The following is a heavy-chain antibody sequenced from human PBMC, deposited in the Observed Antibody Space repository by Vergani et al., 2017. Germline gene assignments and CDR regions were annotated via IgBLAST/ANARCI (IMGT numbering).Heavy chain of an antibody. CDR3: ARSPGPGIDGYNLDAFDI. Sequence: QVQLVQSGAEVKKPGASVKVSCKASGYTFTSYYMHWVRQAPGQGLEWMGIINPSGGSTSYAQKFQGRVTMTRDTSTSTVYMELSSLRSEDTAVYYCARSPGPGIDGYNLDAFDIWGQGTMVTVSS. CDR1: GYTFTSYY. D-gene: IGHD5-24*01. V-gene: IGHV1-46*03. J-gene: IGHJ3*02. CDR2: INPSGGST.